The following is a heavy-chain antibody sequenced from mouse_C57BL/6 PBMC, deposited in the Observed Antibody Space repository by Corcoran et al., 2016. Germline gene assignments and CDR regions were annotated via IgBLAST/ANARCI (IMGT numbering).Heavy chain of an antibody. V-gene: IGHV3-6*01. CDR2: ISYDGSN. Sequence: DVQLQESGPGLVKPSQSLSLTCSVTGYSITSGYYWNWIRQFPGNKLEWMGYISYDGSNNYNPSLKNRISITRDTSKNQFFLKLNSVTTEDTATYYCASHYSNFFYYYAMDYWGQGTSVTVSS. J-gene: IGHJ4*01. CDR1: GYSITSGYY. CDR3: ASHYSNFFYYYAMDY. D-gene: IGHD2-5*01.